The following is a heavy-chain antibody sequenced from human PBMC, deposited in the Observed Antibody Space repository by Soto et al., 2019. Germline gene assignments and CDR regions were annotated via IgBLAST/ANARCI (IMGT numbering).Heavy chain of an antibody. V-gene: IGHV4-39*01. CDR2: ASYSGRN. J-gene: IGHJ4*02. CDR3: ARRESYGGFEY. CDR1: GGSISTNSHF. Sequence: QLQLQESGPGLVKPSETLSLTCTVSGGSISTNSHFWSWLRQPPGQGLEWIGNASYSGRNSYSPSLESRVTVSADTSKNQFSLRLTSVTAADTAVYFCARRESYGGFEYWGQGTLVTVSS. D-gene: IGHD2-15*01.